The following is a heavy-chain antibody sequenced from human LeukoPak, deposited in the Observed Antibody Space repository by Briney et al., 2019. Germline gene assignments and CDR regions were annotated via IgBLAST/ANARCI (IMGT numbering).Heavy chain of an antibody. J-gene: IGHJ6*02. CDR1: GFTFSSYW. D-gene: IGHD3-16*01. CDR2: INHNGNVN. Sequence: GGSLRLSCAASGFTFSSYWMNWAHQAPGKGLEWLASINHNGNVNYYVDSVKGRFTISRDNAKNSLYLQMSNLRAEDTAVYFCARGGGLDVWGQGATVTVSS. CDR3: ARGGGLDV. V-gene: IGHV3-7*03.